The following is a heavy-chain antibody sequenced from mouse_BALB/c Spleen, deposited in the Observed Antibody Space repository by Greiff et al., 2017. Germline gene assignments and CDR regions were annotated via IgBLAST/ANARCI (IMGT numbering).Heavy chain of an antibody. CDR2: ISYSGST. V-gene: IGHV3-2*02. Sequence: EVHLVESGPGLVKPSQSLSLTCTVTGYSITSDYAWNWIRQFPGNKLEWMGYISYSGSTSYNPSLKSRISITRDTSKNQFFLQLNSVTTEDTATYYCARSPPYYYGSSSYAMDYWGQGTSVTVSS. D-gene: IGHD1-1*01. CDR3: ARSPPYYYGSSSYAMDY. J-gene: IGHJ4*01. CDR1: GYSITSDYA.